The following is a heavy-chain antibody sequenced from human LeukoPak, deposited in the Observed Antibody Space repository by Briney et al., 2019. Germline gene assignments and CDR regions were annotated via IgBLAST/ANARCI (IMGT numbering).Heavy chain of an antibody. CDR1: GLTVSSNS. V-gene: IGHV3-53*01. CDR2: IYSDNT. D-gene: IGHD4/OR15-4a*01. J-gene: IGHJ4*02. Sequence: GGSLRLSCKVSGLTVSSNSMSWVRQAPGKLLEWVSLIYSDNTHYQASVKGRFTISRDNSKNTLYLQMNSLRAEDTAVYYCARRAGAYSHPYDYWGQGTLVTVSS. CDR3: ARRAGAYSHPYDY.